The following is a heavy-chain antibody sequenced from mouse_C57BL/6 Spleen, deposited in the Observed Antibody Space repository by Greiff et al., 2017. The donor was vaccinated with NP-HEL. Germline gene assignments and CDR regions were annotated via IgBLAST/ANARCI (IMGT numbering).Heavy chain of an antibody. CDR1: GYTFTSYT. J-gene: IGHJ3*01. D-gene: IGHD2-4*01. Sequence: VQLQQSGAELARPGASVKMSCKASGYTFTSYTMHWVKQRPGQGLEWIGYINPSSGYTKYNQKFKDKATLTADKSSSTAYMQLSSMTSEDSAVYYCGRDYDGGFAYWGQGTLVTVSA. CDR2: INPSSGYT. CDR3: GRDYDGGFAY. V-gene: IGHV1-4*01.